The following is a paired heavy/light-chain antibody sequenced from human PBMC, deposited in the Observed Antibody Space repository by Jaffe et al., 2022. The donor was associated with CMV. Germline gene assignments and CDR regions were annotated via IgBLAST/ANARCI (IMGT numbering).Light chain of an antibody. CDR3: QQSYSTPVA. CDR1: QSISSY. V-gene: IGKV1-39*01. CDR2: AAS. Sequence: DIQMTQSPSSLSASVGDRVTITCRASQSISSYLNWYQQKPGKAPKLLIYAASSLQSGVPSRFSGSGSGTDFTLTISSLQPEDFATYYCQQSYSTPVAFGQGTKVEIK. J-gene: IGKJ1*01.
Heavy chain of an antibody. CDR1: GFTFSSYA. V-gene: IGHV3-23*01. J-gene: IGHJ6*02. D-gene: IGHD4-17*01. Sequence: EVQLLESGGGLVQPGGSLRLSCAASGFTFSSYAMSWVRQAPGKGLEWVSAISGSGGSTYYADSVKGRFTISRDNSKNTLYLQMNSLRAEDTAVYYCAKNHDYGDYGYYYYYGMDVWGQGTTVTVSS. CDR2: ISGSGGST. CDR3: AKNHDYGDYGYYYYYGMDV.